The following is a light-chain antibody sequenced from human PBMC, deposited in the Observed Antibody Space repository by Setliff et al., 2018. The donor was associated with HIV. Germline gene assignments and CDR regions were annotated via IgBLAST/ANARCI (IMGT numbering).Light chain of an antibody. CDR3: CSYAGDRVFWL. V-gene: IGLV2-18*02. Sequence: QSALTQPPSVSGSPGQSVTISCTGTSSDVGSSNRVSWYQQPPGTVPRLMIYEVSSRPSGVPDRFSGSKSGNTASLTISGLQAEDEADYYCCSYAGDRVFWLFAGGTKVTVL. CDR1: SSDVGSSNR. J-gene: IGLJ2*01. CDR2: EVS.